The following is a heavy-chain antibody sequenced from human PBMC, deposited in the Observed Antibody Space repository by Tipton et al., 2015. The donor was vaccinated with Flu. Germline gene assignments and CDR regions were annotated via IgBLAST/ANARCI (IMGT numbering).Heavy chain of an antibody. D-gene: IGHD4-11*01. J-gene: IGHJ5*02. CDR2: IHYTGST. Sequence: TLSLTCAVSGNSINNYYWTWIRQPPGKGLEWIGYIHYTGSTNYNPSLKSRVTISVDTSKNQFSLRLSSVTAADTAVYYCARRDYSNYVSDPKSWFDPWGQGTLVAVSS. CDR1: GNSINNYY. V-gene: IGHV4-59*01. CDR3: ARRDYSNYVSDPKSWFDP.